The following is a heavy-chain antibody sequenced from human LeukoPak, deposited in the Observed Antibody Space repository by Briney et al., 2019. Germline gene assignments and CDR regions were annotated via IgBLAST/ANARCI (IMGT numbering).Heavy chain of an antibody. CDR3: VSLELPTY. V-gene: IGHV3-9*01. J-gene: IGHJ4*02. Sequence: GGSLRLSCAASGFTFDDYAMHWVRQAPGKGLEWVSGISWNSGSIGYADSVEGRFTISRDNAKNSLYLQMNSLRAEDTALYYCVSLELPTYWGQGTLVTVSS. CDR2: ISWNSGSI. CDR1: GFTFDDYA. D-gene: IGHD1-7*01.